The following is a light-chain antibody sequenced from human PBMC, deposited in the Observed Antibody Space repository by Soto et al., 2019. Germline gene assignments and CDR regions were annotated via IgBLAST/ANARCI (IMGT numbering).Light chain of an antibody. CDR2: DAS. CDR1: QRLDKW. Sequence: DIQMTQSPSTLSASVGDRVSISCRASQRLDKWLAWYQQKPGEAPKLLVSDASNLESGVSSRFTGSGSGIAFTLTSSSLQHDDVATYHCQQYSRHPHTFGQGTKLEIK. J-gene: IGKJ2*01. V-gene: IGKV1-5*01. CDR3: QQYSRHPHT.